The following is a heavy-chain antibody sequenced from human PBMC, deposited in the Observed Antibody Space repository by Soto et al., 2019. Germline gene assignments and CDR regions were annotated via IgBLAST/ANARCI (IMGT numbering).Heavy chain of an antibody. V-gene: IGHV3-7*01. Sequence: EVPLVESGGGLVQPGGSLRLSCAASGITFTTYWMSWVRQAPGKGLEWVADIRPDGSENYYVDSVKGRFTISRDNAKNSLYLQMNSLRAEDTAMYYCARDPNGYNDYWGQGTLVTVSS. CDR3: ARDPNGYNDY. J-gene: IGHJ4*02. CDR2: IRPDGSEN. D-gene: IGHD1-20*01. CDR1: GITFTTYW.